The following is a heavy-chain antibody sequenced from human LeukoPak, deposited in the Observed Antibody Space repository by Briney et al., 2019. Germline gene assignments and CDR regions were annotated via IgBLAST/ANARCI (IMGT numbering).Heavy chain of an antibody. V-gene: IGHV3-21*01. CDR3: ARGLMVYATYDY. J-gene: IGHJ4*02. CDR1: GFTFSSYW. D-gene: IGHD2-8*01. Sequence: GGSLRLSCAASGFTFSSYWMSWVRQAPGKGLEWVSSISSSSSYIYYADSVKGRSTISRDNAKNSLYLQMNSLRAEDTAVYYCARGLMVYATYDYWGQGTLVTVSS. CDR2: ISSSSSYI.